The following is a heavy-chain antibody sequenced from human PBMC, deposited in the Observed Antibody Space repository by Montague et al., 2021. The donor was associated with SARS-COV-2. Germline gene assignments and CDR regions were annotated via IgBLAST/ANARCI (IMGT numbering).Heavy chain of an antibody. CDR3: ARGLPTTRFYYYYGMDV. J-gene: IGHJ6*02. CDR1: GGSFSGYY. Sequence: SETLSLTCAVYGGSFSGYYWSWIRQPPGKGLEWIGEINHSGSTNYNPSLKSRVTISVDTSKNQFSLKLSSVTAADTAVYYCARGLPTTRFYYYYGMDVWGQGTTVTVSS. V-gene: IGHV4-34*01. D-gene: IGHD1-26*01. CDR2: INHSGST.